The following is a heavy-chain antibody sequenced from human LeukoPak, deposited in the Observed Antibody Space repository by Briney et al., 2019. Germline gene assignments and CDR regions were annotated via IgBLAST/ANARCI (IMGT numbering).Heavy chain of an antibody. CDR3: ARGPTYSDYLFYY. V-gene: IGHV3-30-3*01. Sequence: PGGSLRLSCAASGFTFTSYSMNWVRQAPGKGLEWVAVISYDGSNKYHADSVKGRFTISRDNSKNTLSLQMDSLRAEDTAVYFCARGPTYSDYLFYYWGQGTLVTVSS. CDR1: GFTFTSYS. J-gene: IGHJ4*02. CDR2: ISYDGSNK. D-gene: IGHD4-11*01.